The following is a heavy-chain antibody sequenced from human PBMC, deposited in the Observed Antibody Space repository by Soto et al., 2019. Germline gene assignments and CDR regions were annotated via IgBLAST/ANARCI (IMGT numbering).Heavy chain of an antibody. D-gene: IGHD4-17*01. J-gene: IGHJ6*02. CDR3: ARDIWRYYGDYPDYYYYGMDV. CDR1: GGTFSSYA. Sequence: SVKVSCKASGGTFSSYAISWVRQAPGQGLEWMGGIIPIFGTANYAQKFQGRVTITADESTSTAYMELSSLRSEDTAVYYCARDIWRYYGDYPDYYYYGMDVWGQGTTVTVSS. V-gene: IGHV1-69*13. CDR2: IIPIFGTA.